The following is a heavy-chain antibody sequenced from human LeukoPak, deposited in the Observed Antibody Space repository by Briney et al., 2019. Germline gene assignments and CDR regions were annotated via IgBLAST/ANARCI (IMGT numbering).Heavy chain of an antibody. CDR3: ARDLSGWFSNWFDP. V-gene: IGHV3-30-3*01. D-gene: IGHD6-19*01. J-gene: IGHJ5*02. CDR1: GFTFSSYA. Sequence: PGGSLRLSCAASGFTFSSYAMHWVRQAPGKGLEWVAVISYDGSNKYHADSVKGRFTISRDNSKNTLYLQMNSLRAEDTAVYYCARDLSGWFSNWFDPWGQGTLVTVSS. CDR2: ISYDGSNK.